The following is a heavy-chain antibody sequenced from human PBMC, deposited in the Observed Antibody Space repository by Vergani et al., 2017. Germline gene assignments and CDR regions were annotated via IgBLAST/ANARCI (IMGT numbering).Heavy chain of an antibody. D-gene: IGHD3-3*01. V-gene: IGHV4-4*02. J-gene: IGHJ6*03. CDR1: GGSISSSNW. Sequence: QVQLQESGPGLVKPSGTLSLTCAVSGGSISSSNWWSWVRQPPGKGLEWIGEIYHSGSTNYNPSLKSRVTISVDKSKNQFSLKLSSVTAADTAVYYCATFGVVRFTTYYYYMDVWGKGTTVTVSS. CDR3: ATFGVVRFTTYYYYMDV. CDR2: IYHSGST.